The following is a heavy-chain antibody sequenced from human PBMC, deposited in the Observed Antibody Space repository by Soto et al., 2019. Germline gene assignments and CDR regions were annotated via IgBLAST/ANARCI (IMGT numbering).Heavy chain of an antibody. CDR3: ARDRNYYGMDV. J-gene: IGHJ6*02. CDR1: CGYISSGGYY. CDR2: IYYSGST. Sequence: LSLTCTVSCGYISSGGYYCSGIRQHPGKGLEWIGYIYYSGSTYYNPSLKSRVTISVDTYKNQFSLKLRSVTAADTAVYYCARDRNYYGMDVWGQGTTVTVSS. V-gene: IGHV4-31*03.